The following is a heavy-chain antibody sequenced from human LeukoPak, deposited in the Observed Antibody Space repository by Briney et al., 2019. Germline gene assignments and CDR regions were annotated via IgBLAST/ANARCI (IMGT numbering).Heavy chain of an antibody. D-gene: IGHD6-13*01. CDR3: ARDRRIAAAPGVYGMDV. Sequence: GGSLRLSCAASGSTFSSYSMNWVRQAPGKGLEWVSSISSSSSYIYYADSVKGRFTISRDNAKNSLYLQMNSLRAEDTAVYYCARDRRIAAAPGVYGMDVWGQGTTVTVSS. V-gene: IGHV3-21*01. CDR2: ISSSSSYI. CDR1: GSTFSSYS. J-gene: IGHJ6*02.